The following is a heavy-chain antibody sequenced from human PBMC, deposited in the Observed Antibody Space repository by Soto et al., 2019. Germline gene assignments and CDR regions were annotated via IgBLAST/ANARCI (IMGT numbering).Heavy chain of an antibody. Sequence: GGSLRLSCAASGFTFSSYGMHWVRQAPGKGLEWVAVIWYDGSNKYYADSVKGRFTISRDNSKNTLYLQMNSLRAEDTAVYYCARESRNKWELLRSDYYYYGMDVWGQGTTVTVSS. J-gene: IGHJ6*02. D-gene: IGHD1-26*01. CDR2: IWYDGSNK. CDR3: ARESRNKWELLRSDYYYYGMDV. CDR1: GFTFSSYG. V-gene: IGHV3-33*01.